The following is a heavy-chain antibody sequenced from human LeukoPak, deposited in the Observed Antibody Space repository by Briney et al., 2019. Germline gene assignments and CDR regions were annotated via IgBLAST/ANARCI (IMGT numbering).Heavy chain of an antibody. CDR2: VSPSDSDT. CDR1: GYTFTNFW. V-gene: IGHV5-51*01. CDR3: ARLASGYSSSWYHIDY. J-gene: IGHJ4*02. Sequence: GESLKISCEGSGYTFTNFWIGWVRQMPGKGLEWMGIVSPSDSDTRYSPSFQGQVTISADKSITTAYLQWSSLKASDTAMYYCARLASGYSSSWYHIDYWGQGTLVTVSS. D-gene: IGHD6-13*01.